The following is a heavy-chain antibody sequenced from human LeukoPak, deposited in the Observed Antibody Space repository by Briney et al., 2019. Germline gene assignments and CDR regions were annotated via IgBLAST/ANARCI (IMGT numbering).Heavy chain of an antibody. CDR2: ISTDGSST. CDR1: GFTFSRYW. J-gene: IGHJ5*02. Sequence: GGSLRLSCAASGFTFSRYWIHWVRQAPGKGPVWVSVISTDGSSTRYADFVKGRFTISRDNVKNTLYLQMNSLRVEDTAVYYCTGPSFDASGMGFDPWGQGALVTVSS. V-gene: IGHV3-74*01. D-gene: IGHD3-10*01. CDR3: TGPSFDASGMGFDP.